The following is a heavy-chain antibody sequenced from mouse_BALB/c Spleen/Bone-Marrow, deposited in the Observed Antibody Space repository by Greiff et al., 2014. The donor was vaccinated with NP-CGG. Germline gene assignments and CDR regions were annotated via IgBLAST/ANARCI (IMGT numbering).Heavy chain of an antibody. Sequence: VQLQQSGPELVKPGASVKISCKASGYTSTDYNMHWVKQSHGKSLEWIGYIYPYNGGTGYNQKFKSKATLTVDNSSSTAYMELRSLTSEDSAVYYCARDDGYYDYWGQGTTLTVSS. CDR1: GYTSTDYN. V-gene: IGHV1S29*02. D-gene: IGHD2-3*01. CDR2: IYPYNGGT. J-gene: IGHJ2*01. CDR3: ARDDGYYDY.